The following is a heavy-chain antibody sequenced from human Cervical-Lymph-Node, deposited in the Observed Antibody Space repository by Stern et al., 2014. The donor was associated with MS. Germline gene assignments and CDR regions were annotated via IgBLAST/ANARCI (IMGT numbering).Heavy chain of an antibody. J-gene: IGHJ4*02. V-gene: IGHV1-18*01. CDR2: ISVSNADA. CDR3: ARGDRGWSSDH. CDR1: GYTFTSYG. Sequence: VQLVESGAQVKKPGASAKGSCKASGYTFTSYGITWVRQAPGQGLEWVGWISVSNADAHYAQTVKGRVTMTTDASPSTDSMALRSRRSDDTAVYYCARGDRGWSSDHWGQGTLVTVS. D-gene: IGHD6-19*01.